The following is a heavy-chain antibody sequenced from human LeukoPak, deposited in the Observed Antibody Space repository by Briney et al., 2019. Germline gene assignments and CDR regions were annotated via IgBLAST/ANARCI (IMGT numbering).Heavy chain of an antibody. CDR1: GFPFSSYA. J-gene: IGHJ6*02. CDR3: VRGYSFGPYGMAV. V-gene: IGHV3-64D*09. Sequence: PGGSLRLSCSASGFPFSSYAMHWVRQAPGKGLEYVSAISDSGGSTYYADSVKGRFTVSRDNSKNTLYLQMSSLRAEDTAVYFCVRGYSFGPYGMAVWSQGTTVTV. D-gene: IGHD2-15*01. CDR2: ISDSGGST.